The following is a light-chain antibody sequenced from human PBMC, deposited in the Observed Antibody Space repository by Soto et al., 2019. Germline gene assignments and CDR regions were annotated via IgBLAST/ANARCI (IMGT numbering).Light chain of an antibody. CDR1: SSDVGGYNY. J-gene: IGLJ3*02. CDR3: SSYTSSSPWV. V-gene: IGLV2-14*01. Sequence: QSVLTQPASVSGSPGQSITISCTGTSSDVGGYNYVSWYQQHPGKAPKLMIYEVSSRPSGVSNRFSGSKSGNTASLTISGLQAEDEADYYCSSYTSSSPWVFGGGTKLTVL. CDR2: EVS.